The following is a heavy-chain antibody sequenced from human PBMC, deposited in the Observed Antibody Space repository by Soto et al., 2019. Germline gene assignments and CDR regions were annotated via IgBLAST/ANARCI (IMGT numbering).Heavy chain of an antibody. J-gene: IGHJ3*02. CDR3: AHSYYDGNNYPWAFDI. Sequence: SGPTLVNPTQTLTLTCSFSGFSLSPTGEGVGWIRQSPGKALEWLALIYWNDDKRYNPSLKSRVTITKDTSKNQVVLTMTNMDPIDTATYYCAHSYYDGNNYPWAFDIWGQGTMVTVSS. CDR2: IYWNDDK. CDR1: GFSLSPTGEG. D-gene: IGHD3-22*01. V-gene: IGHV2-5*01.